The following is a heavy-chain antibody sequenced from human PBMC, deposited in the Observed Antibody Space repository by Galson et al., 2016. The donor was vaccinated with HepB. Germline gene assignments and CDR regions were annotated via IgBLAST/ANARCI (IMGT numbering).Heavy chain of an antibody. Sequence: ETLSLTCDVSGGSISSNYWWGWVRQSPEKGFEWIGEIYETGAANYNPPFTRRATISVDKSKNQISLRLDSVTAADTAVYYCTRGNLGTYATMAFDYWGQGSLVTVSS. CDR3: TRGNLGTYATMAFDY. CDR1: GGSISSNYW. J-gene: IGHJ4*02. D-gene: IGHD2-8*01. V-gene: IGHV4-4*02. CDR2: IYETGAA.